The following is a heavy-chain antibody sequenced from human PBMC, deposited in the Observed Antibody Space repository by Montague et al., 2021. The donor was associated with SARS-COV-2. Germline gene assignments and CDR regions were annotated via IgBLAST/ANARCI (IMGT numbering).Heavy chain of an antibody. CDR1: GGSFSGYY. J-gene: IGHJ3*02. CDR3: ARVPDYYDSSGYYFDAFDX. CDR2: INHSGSI. V-gene: IGHV4-34*01. D-gene: IGHD3-22*01. Sequence: SETLSLTCAVYGGSFSGYYWSWIRQPPGKGLEWIEEINHSGSINYNPSLKSRVTISVDTSKNQFSLKLSSVTAADTAVYYCARVPDYYDSSGYYFDAFDXWGQGTMVTVSS.